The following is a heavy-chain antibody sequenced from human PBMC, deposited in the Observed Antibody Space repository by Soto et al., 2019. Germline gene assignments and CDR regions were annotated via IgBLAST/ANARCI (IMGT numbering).Heavy chain of an antibody. CDR3: ARDLSGNPRY. V-gene: IGHV1-18*01. D-gene: IGHD2-15*01. CDR2: ISPYNGNT. Sequence: QVQLVQSGPEVKKPGASVKVSCKASGYTFTSYGISWVRQAPGQGLEWMGWISPYNGNTNYAQKLQGRVTMTTDTLTSTASMHPTSMRSDDTAVYYCARDLSGNPRYWGQGTLVTVSS. J-gene: IGHJ4*02. CDR1: GYTFTSYG.